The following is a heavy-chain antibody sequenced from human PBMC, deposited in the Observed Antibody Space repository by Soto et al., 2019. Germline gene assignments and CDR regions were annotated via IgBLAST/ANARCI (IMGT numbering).Heavy chain of an antibody. CDR1: GYTFTSYG. J-gene: IGHJ5*02. D-gene: IGHD1-1*01. CDR2: INAANGDT. Sequence: SVKVSCKASGYTFTSYGIHWVRQAPGQGLEWMGWINAANGDTKYSPKFQGRVTITRDTSASTAYMELSSLRSEDTAVYYCVRRHVSSTGIDWFDPWGQGTLVTVSS. V-gene: IGHV1-3*01. CDR3: VRRHVSSTGIDWFDP.